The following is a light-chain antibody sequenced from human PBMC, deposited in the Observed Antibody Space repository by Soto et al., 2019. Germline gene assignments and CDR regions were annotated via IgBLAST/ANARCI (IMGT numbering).Light chain of an antibody. J-gene: IGKJ5*01. CDR3: MQALQTPLGIT. CDR1: QSLLHSNGYNY. V-gene: IGKV2-28*01. CDR2: LGS. Sequence: DIVMTQSPLSLPVTPGEPASISCRSSQSLLHSNGYNYLDWYLQKPGQSPQLLIYLGSNRASGVLGRLSGSGSGTDLTLKISRVEAEDVGVYYGMQALQTPLGITFGQGTRLEIK.